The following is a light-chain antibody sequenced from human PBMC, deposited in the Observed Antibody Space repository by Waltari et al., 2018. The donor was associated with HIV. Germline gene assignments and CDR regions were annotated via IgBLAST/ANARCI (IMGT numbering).Light chain of an antibody. CDR3: MQALQTWT. V-gene: IGKV2-28*01. CDR1: QSLLHSNGYNY. CDR2: LGS. J-gene: IGKJ2*01. Sequence: DIVMTQSPLSLPVTPGEPASISCRSSQSLLHSNGYNYLDWYLQKPGQSPQVLIYLGSNRGSGVPDRFSGSGSGTDFTLKISRVEAEDVGVYYCMQALQTWTFGQGTKLEIK.